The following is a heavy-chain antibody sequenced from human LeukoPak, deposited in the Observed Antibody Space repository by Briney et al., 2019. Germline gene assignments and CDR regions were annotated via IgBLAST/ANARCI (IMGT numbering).Heavy chain of an antibody. CDR2: IYHSGST. CDR3: ASDYGGKGRYFDL. Sequence: PSETLSLTCTVSGYSISSGYYWGWIRQPPGKGLEWIGSIYHSGSTYYNPSLKSRVTISVDTSKNQFSLKLGSVTAADTAVYYCASDYGGKGRYFDLWGRGTLVTVSS. CDR1: GYSISSGYY. V-gene: IGHV4-38-2*02. D-gene: IGHD4-23*01. J-gene: IGHJ2*01.